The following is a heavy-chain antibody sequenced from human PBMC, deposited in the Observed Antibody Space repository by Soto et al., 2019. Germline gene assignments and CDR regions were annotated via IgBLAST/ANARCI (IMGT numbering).Heavy chain of an antibody. V-gene: IGHV3-33*01. Sequence: HPGGSLRLSCAASGFTFSSYGMHWVRQAPGKGLEWVAVIWYDGSNKYYADSVKGRFTISRDNSKNTLYLQMNSLRAEDTAVYYCARGRWDGDYPNYYYYYYMDVWGKGTTVTVSS. D-gene: IGHD4-17*01. CDR2: IWYDGSNK. CDR3: ARGRWDGDYPNYYYYYYMDV. J-gene: IGHJ6*03. CDR1: GFTFSSYG.